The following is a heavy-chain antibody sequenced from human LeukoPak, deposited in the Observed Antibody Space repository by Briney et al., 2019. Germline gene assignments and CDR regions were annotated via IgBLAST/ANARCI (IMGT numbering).Heavy chain of an antibody. V-gene: IGHV4-34*01. CDR2: INHSGST. J-gene: IGHJ5*02. D-gene: IGHD7-27*01. CDR3: ARGFKMVEYWGKTNWFDP. CDR1: GGSFSGYY. Sequence: SETLSLTCAVYGGSFSGYYWSWIRQPPGKGLEWIGEINHSGSTNYNPSLKGRVTISVDTSKNQFSLKLSSVTAADTAVYYCARGFKMVEYWGKTNWFDPWGQGTLVTVSS.